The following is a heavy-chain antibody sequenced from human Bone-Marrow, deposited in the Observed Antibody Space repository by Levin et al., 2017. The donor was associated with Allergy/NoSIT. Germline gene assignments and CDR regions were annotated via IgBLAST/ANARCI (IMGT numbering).Heavy chain of an antibody. D-gene: IGHD3-10*01. Sequence: SCAASGFTFSSYAMSWVRQAPGKGLEWVSAISGSGGSTYYADSVKGRFTISRDNSKNTLYLQMNSLRAEDTAVYYCAKDPGYYGSGSYRAGWFDPWGQGTLVTVSS. CDR1: GFTFSSYA. CDR3: AKDPGYYGSGSYRAGWFDP. CDR2: ISGSGGST. V-gene: IGHV3-23*01. J-gene: IGHJ5*02.